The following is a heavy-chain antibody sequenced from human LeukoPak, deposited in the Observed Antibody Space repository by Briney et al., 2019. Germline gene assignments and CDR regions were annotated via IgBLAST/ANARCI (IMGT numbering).Heavy chain of an antibody. CDR2: IYSDGNT. J-gene: IGHJ4*02. V-gene: IGHV3-53*01. Sequence: GGSLRLSCVVSGFTVSSNYMTWVRQAPGKGLEWVSVIYSDGNTYYADSVKGRFTISRDISKNTLYLQMNSLRAEDTAVYYCAIHTWDYWGRGTLVTVSS. CDR1: GFTVSSNY. CDR3: AIHTWDY.